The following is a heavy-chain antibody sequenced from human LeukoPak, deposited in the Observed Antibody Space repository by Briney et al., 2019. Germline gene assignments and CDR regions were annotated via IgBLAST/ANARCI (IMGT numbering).Heavy chain of an antibody. V-gene: IGHV4-34*01. Sequence: SETLSLTCAVYGGSFSGYYWSWIRQPPGKGLEWIGEIKHSGSTNYNQSLKSRVTISVDTSKNQFSLKLSSVTAADTAVYYCARDCSGGSCYFDYWGQGTLVTVSS. J-gene: IGHJ4*02. D-gene: IGHD2-15*01. CDR3: ARDCSGGSCYFDY. CDR1: GGSFSGYY. CDR2: IKHSGST.